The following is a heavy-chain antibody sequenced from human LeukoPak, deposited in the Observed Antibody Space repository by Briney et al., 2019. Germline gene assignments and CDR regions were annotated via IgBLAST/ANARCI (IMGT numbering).Heavy chain of an antibody. Sequence: GGSLRLFCAASGFTFSYYAMSWVRQAPGKGLEWVSAISGSGDSTYYADSVKGRLTISRDTAKNTLYLQMNRLRAEDTAIYYCAKDISYYYDTPPDYWGQGILVTVSS. CDR2: ISGSGDST. V-gene: IGHV3-23*01. CDR3: AKDISYYYDTPPDY. J-gene: IGHJ4*02. D-gene: IGHD3-22*01. CDR1: GFTFSYYA.